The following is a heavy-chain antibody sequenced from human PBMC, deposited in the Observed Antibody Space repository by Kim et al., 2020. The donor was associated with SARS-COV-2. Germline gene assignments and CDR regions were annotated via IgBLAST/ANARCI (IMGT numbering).Heavy chain of an antibody. CDR2: IWYDGSNK. CDR3: AREAYYYDSSGYYPPRARARPSAFDI. J-gene: IGHJ3*02. V-gene: IGHV3-33*01. Sequence: GGSLRLSCAASGFTFSSYGMHWVRQAPGKGLEWVAVIWYDGSNKYYADSVKGRFTISRDNSKNTLYLQMNSLRAEDTAVYYCAREAYYYDSSGYYPPRARARPSAFDIWGQGTMVTVSS. CDR1: GFTFSSYG. D-gene: IGHD3-22*01.